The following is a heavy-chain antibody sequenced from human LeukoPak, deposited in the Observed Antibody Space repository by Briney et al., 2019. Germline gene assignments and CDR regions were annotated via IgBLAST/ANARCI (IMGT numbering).Heavy chain of an antibody. D-gene: IGHD3-16*01. V-gene: IGHV3-21*01. CDR2: IDSGSTYI. Sequence: GGSLRLSCAGYGFTFSTYTLNWVRQAPGKGLEWVSTIDSGSTYIYYADSVKGRFTISRDNAKNSLYLQMNSLRAEDTAVYYCARVGQPLYYYYYMDVWGKGTTVTVSS. CDR3: ARVGQPLYYYYYMDV. J-gene: IGHJ6*03. CDR1: GFTFSTYT.